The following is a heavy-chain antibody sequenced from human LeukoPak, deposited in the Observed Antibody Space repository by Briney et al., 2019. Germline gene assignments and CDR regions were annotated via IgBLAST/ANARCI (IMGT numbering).Heavy chain of an antibody. D-gene: IGHD6-19*01. V-gene: IGHV1-3*01. CDR1: GYTFTSYA. CDR2: INAGNGNT. CDR3: ARSVAVAGTDYYYYGMDV. J-gene: IGHJ6*02. Sequence: ASVKVSCTASGYTFTSYAMHWVRQAPGQRLEWMGWINAGNGNTKYSQKFQGRVTITRDTSASTAYMELSSLRSEDTAVYYCARSVAVAGTDYYYYGMDVWGQGTTVTVSS.